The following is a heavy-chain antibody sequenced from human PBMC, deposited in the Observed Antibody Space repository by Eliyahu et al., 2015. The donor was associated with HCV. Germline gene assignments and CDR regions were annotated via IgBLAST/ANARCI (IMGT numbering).Heavy chain of an antibody. CDR3: ATSSGSYHDAFDI. J-gene: IGHJ3*02. Sequence: QVQLVESGGGVVQPGRSXRLXCAASGFTFSXYGXHWVRQAPGKGLEWVAVISYDGSNKYYADSVKGRFTISRDNSKNTLYLQMNSLRAEDTAVYYCATSSGSYHDAFDIWGQGTMVTVSS. D-gene: IGHD1-26*01. CDR2: ISYDGSNK. CDR1: GFTFSXYG. V-gene: IGHV3-30*03.